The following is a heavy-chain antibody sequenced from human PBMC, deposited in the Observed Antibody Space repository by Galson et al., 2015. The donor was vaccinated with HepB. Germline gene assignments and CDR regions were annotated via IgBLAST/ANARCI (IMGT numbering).Heavy chain of an antibody. D-gene: IGHD2-2*02. CDR2: IIPIFGTA. J-gene: IGHJ6*03. V-gene: IGHV1-69*13. Sequence: SVKVSCKASGGTFSSYAISWVRQAPGQGLEWMGGIIPIFGTANYAQKFQGRVTITADESTSTAYMELSSLRSEDTAVYYCARGPGEARVPAAISYYYYMDVWGKGTTVTVSS. CDR3: ARGPGEARVPAAISYYYYMDV. CDR1: GGTFSSYA.